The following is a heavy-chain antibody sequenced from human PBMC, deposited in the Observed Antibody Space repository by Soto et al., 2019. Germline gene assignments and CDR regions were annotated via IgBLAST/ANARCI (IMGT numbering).Heavy chain of an antibody. V-gene: IGHV3-73*01. Sequence: VGSLRLSCAASWFTFSGSAMHWVRQASGKGLEWVGRIRSKANSYATAYAASVKGRFTISRDDSKNTAYLQMNSLKTEDTAVYYCTSSGAVAAAGTDDYWGQGTLVTVSS. CDR1: WFTFSGSA. D-gene: IGHD6-13*01. CDR2: IRSKANSYAT. CDR3: TSSGAVAAAGTDDY. J-gene: IGHJ4*02.